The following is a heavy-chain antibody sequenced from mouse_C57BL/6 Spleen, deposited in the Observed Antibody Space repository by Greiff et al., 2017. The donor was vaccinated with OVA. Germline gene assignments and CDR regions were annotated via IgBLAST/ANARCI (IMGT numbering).Heavy chain of an antibody. J-gene: IGHJ2*01. V-gene: IGHV14-4*01. CDR1: GFNIKDDY. Sequence: VQLQQSGAELVRPGASVKLSCTASGFNIKDDYMHWVKQRPEQGLEWIGWIDPENGDTEYASKFQGKATITADTSSNTAYLQLSSLTSEDTAVYYCTTGYYGNYALDYWGQGTTLTVSS. CDR3: TTGYYGNYALDY. CDR2: IDPENGDT. D-gene: IGHD2-1*01.